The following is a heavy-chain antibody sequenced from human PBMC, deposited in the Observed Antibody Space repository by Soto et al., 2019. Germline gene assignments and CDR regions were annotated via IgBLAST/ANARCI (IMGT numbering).Heavy chain of an antibody. Sequence: GGSLRLSCAASGFTFSSYAMSWVRQAPGKGLEWVSAISGSGGSTYYADSVKGRFTISSDNSKNTLYLQMNSLRAEDTAVYYCAKAVGLVATTTLDYWGQGTLVTVSS. CDR2: ISGSGGST. CDR3: AKAVGLVATTTLDY. J-gene: IGHJ4*01. V-gene: IGHV3-23*01. CDR1: GFTFSSYA. D-gene: IGHD5-12*01.